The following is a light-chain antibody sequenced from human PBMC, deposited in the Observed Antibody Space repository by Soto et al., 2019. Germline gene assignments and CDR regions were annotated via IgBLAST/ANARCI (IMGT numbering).Light chain of an antibody. J-gene: IGLJ2*01. CDR3: QVWDSSSDHVV. Sequence: SSELTQPPSVSVDPGQTARITCGGNNIGSKSVHWYQKKPGQAPVLVVYDDNDRPPGIPEEFSGSNSGNTATLTISRVEAGDEADYYCQVWDSSSDHVVFGGGTKLTVL. V-gene: IGLV3-21*02. CDR1: NIGSKS. CDR2: DDN.